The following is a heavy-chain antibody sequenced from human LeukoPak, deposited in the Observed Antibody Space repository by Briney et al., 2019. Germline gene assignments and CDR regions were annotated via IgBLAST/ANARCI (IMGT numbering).Heavy chain of an antibody. V-gene: IGHV3-33*01. CDR3: ARTGVYCSGGSCYYYYGMDV. D-gene: IGHD2-15*01. CDR1: GFTFSRYG. CDR2: IWYDGSNK. Sequence: GGSLRLSCAASGFTFSRYGMHWVRQAPGKGLEWVAVIWYDGSNKYYADSVKGRFTISRDNSKNTLYLQMNSLRAEDTAVYYCARTGVYCSGGSCYYYYGMDVWGKGATVTVSS. J-gene: IGHJ6*04.